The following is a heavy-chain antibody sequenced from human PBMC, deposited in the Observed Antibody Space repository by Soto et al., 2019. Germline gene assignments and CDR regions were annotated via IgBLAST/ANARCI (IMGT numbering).Heavy chain of an antibody. D-gene: IGHD3-9*01. CDR3: AHKGPEDWPLDY. V-gene: IGHV2-5*02. Sequence: QTLTVTWXVSGCSLSTSGVGVGLISQPPGKALEWLAVIYWDDSKHYSPSLRSRLTITKDTSKNQVVLTMTNMDPMDTGTYYCAHKGPEDWPLDYWGQGTLVTVSS. CDR2: IYWDDSK. CDR1: GCSLSTSGVG. J-gene: IGHJ4*02.